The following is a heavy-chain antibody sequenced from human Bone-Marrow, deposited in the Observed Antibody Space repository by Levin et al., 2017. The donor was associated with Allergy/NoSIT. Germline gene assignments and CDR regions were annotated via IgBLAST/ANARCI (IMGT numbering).Heavy chain of an antibody. Sequence: SQTLSLPCSVSDDSIKSAFYYWNWIRQPAGKGVEWIGRIFSSGTTTYNPSLQSRVTISVDTSKNQFFLKLTSVTAADTAVYYCARAVYSIWRPGFDSWGQGTLVTVSS. CDR2: IFSSGTT. V-gene: IGHV4-61*02. D-gene: IGHD6-6*01. J-gene: IGHJ4*02. CDR1: DDSIKSAFYY. CDR3: ARAVYSIWRPGFDS.